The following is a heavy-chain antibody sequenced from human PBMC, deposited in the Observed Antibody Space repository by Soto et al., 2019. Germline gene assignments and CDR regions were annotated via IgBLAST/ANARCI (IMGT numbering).Heavy chain of an antibody. D-gene: IGHD6-19*01. Sequence: ASVKVSCKASGYTFTSYGISWVRQAPGQGLEWLGWISAYNGNTNYAQKLQGRVTMTTDTSTSTAYMELRSLRSDDTAVYYCARDRVVTGIAVDGQFDDWGQGTLVTVSS. V-gene: IGHV1-18*01. CDR1: GYTFTSYG. J-gene: IGHJ4*02. CDR3: ARDRVVTGIAVDGQFDD. CDR2: ISAYNGNT.